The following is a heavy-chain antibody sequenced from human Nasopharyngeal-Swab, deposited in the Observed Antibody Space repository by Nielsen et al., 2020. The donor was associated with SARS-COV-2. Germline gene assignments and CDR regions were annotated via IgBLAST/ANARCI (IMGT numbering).Heavy chain of an antibody. CDR1: GFTVSSNY. CDR3: ARGRGGLRLITMILTESINDY. CDR2: IYSGGST. V-gene: IGHV3-66*01. D-gene: IGHD3-22*01. J-gene: IGHJ4*02. Sequence: GESLKISCAASGFTVSSNYMSWVRQAPGKGLEWVSVIYSGGSTYYADSVKGRSTISRDNSKNTLYLQMNSLRAEDTAVYYCARGRGGLRLITMILTESINDYWGQGTLVTVSS.